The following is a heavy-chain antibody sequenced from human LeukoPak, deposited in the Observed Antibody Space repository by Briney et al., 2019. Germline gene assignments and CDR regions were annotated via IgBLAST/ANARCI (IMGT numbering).Heavy chain of an antibody. CDR1: GFSLSTSGVG. CDR2: IYWNDVK. Sequence: ASGPTLVKPTQTLTLTCTFSGFSLSTSGVGVGWIRQPPGKALEWLALIYWNDVKRYSPSLKSRLTITKDTSKNQVVLTMTNMDPVDTATYFCAHRRGTYGGNSLGFDPWGQGTLVTVSS. J-gene: IGHJ5*02. V-gene: IGHV2-5*01. CDR3: AHRRGTYGGNSLGFDP. D-gene: IGHD4-23*01.